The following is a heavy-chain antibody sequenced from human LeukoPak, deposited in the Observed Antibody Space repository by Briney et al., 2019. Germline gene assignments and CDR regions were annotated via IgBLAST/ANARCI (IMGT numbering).Heavy chain of an antibody. J-gene: IGHJ4*02. CDR1: GFTVSSNY. Sequence: PGGSLTLSCAASGFTVSSNYMTWVRQAPGKGLEWVSIIYRGGNTYYADSVKGRFTISRDDSKNTLYLQMNSLRAEDTAVYYCAKDPCSSTSCYTHSYYFDYWGQGTLVTVSS. CDR2: IYRGGNT. V-gene: IGHV3-53*05. D-gene: IGHD2-2*02. CDR3: AKDPCSSTSCYTHSYYFDY.